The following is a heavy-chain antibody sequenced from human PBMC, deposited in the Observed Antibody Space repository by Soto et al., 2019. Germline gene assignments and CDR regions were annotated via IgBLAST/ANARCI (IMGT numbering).Heavy chain of an antibody. Sequence: PGGSLRLSCAASGFTVSSNYMSWVRQAPGKGLEWVSVIYSGGSTYYADSVKGRFTIPRDNSKNTLYLQMNSLRAEDTAVYYCARAVNYYYGMDVWGQGTTVTVSS. CDR2: IYSGGST. CDR3: ARAVNYYYGMDV. J-gene: IGHJ6*02. CDR1: GFTVSSNY. V-gene: IGHV3-66*01.